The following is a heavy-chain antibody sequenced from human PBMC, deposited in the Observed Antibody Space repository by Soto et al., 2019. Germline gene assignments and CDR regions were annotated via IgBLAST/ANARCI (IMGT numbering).Heavy chain of an antibody. CDR1: GGSISSHY. Sequence: PSETLSLTCTVSGGSISSHYWSWVRQAPGKGLEWIGHIYDRGSTSYNPSLRSRSTISVDTSNNQFSLKLNSVTTADTAVYYCAIDGREASGMDVWGQGTKGTVSS. CDR2: IYDRGST. D-gene: IGHD1-26*01. V-gene: IGHV4-59*11. J-gene: IGHJ6*02. CDR3: AIDGREASGMDV.